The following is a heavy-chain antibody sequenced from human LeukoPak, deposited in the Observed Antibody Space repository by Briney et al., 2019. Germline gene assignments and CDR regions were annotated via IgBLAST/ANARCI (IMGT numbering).Heavy chain of an antibody. D-gene: IGHD2/OR15-2a*01. J-gene: IGHJ5*02. CDR3: TSVTGLNWFDP. CDR2: IYYSGST. CDR1: GGSISSYY. V-gene: IGHV4-59*01. Sequence: KPSETLSLTCTVPGGSISSYYWSWIRQPPGKGLEWIGYIYYSGSTNYNPSLKSRVTISVDTSKNQFSLKLSSVTAADTAVYYCTSVTGLNWFDPWGQGTLVTVSS.